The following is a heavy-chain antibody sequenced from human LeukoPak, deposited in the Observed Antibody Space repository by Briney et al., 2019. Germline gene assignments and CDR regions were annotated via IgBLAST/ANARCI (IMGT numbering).Heavy chain of an antibody. Sequence: PGGSLRLSCAASGFTFSSYAMHWVRQAPGKGLEWVAVISYDGNNKYYADSVKGRFTISRDNSKNTLYLQMNSLRAEDTAVYYCANAKGEWLYHTPDYWGQGTLVTVSS. CDR2: ISYDGNNK. CDR3: ANAKGEWLYHTPDY. V-gene: IGHV3-30-3*01. D-gene: IGHD3-3*01. J-gene: IGHJ4*02. CDR1: GFTFSSYA.